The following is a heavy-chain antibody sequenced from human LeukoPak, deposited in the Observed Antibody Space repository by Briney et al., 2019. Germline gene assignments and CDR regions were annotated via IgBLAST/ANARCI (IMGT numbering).Heavy chain of an antibody. Sequence: PGGSLRLSCAASGFTFSSYGMHWVRQAPGKGLEWVAFIRYDGSNKYYADSVKGRFTISRDNSKNTLYLQMNSLRAEDTALYYCAKDAKRNYDFWDRFDYWGQGTLVTVSS. D-gene: IGHD3-3*01. CDR3: AKDAKRNYDFWDRFDY. J-gene: IGHJ4*02. CDR2: IRYDGSNK. V-gene: IGHV3-30*02. CDR1: GFTFSSYG.